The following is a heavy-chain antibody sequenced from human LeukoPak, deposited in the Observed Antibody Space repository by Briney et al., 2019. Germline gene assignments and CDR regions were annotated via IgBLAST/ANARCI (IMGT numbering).Heavy chain of an antibody. Sequence: GSSLRLSCAASGFTFSRNVMHWVRQAPGKGLEWVALISYDGNNKFYADSVKGRFTISRDNSRNTLYLQMNNLRGEDAAVYSCARGGIPTGPYYYFYYMDVWGKGTAVTVSS. CDR2: ISYDGNNK. CDR3: ARGGIPTGPYYYFYYMDV. D-gene: IGHD3-10*01. J-gene: IGHJ6*03. CDR1: GFTFSRNV. V-gene: IGHV3-30*01.